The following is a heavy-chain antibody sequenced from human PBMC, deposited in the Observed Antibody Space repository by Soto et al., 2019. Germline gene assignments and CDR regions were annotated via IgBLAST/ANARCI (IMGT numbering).Heavy chain of an antibody. D-gene: IGHD3-3*01. Sequence: SVEVSCKASGLPFTSSAVPRVRQARGQRLEWIGWIVVGSGNTNYAQKFQERVTITRDMSTSTAYMELSSLRYEDPAVYYCAADLELYYYYYHMDVWGQGTRVT. V-gene: IGHV1-58*01. J-gene: IGHJ6*02. CDR1: GLPFTSSA. CDR3: AADLELYYYYYHMDV. CDR2: IVVGSGNT.